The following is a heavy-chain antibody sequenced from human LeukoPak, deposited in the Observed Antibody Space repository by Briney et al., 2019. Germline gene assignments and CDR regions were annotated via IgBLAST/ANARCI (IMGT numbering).Heavy chain of an antibody. D-gene: IGHD3-22*01. CDR1: GYTFTGYY. CDR3: ARDADDSSGYSNFDY. CDR2: INPNSGGT. V-gene: IGHV1-2*02. Sequence: GASVKVSCKASGYTFTGYYMHWVRQAPGQGLEWMGWINPNSGGTNYAQKFQGRVTMTRDTSTSTVYMELRSLRSEDTAVYYCARDADDSSGYSNFDYWGQGTLVTVSS. J-gene: IGHJ4*02.